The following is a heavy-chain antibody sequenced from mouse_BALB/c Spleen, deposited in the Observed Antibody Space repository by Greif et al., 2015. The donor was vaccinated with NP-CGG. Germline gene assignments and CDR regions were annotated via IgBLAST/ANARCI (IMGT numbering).Heavy chain of an antibody. J-gene: IGHJ2*01. Sequence: DVKLVESGGGLVQPEGSLKLSCAASGFTFSSYGMSWVRQTPDKRLELVATINSNGGSTYYPDSVKGRFTISRDNAKNTLYLQMSSLKSEDTAMYYCARVTGPYFDYWGQGTTLTVSS. V-gene: IGHV5-6-3*01. CDR2: INSNGGST. CDR1: GFTFSSYG. D-gene: IGHD3-1*01. CDR3: ARVTGPYFDY.